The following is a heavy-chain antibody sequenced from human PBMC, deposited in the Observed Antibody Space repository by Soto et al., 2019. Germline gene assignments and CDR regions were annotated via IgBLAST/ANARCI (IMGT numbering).Heavy chain of an antibody. J-gene: IGHJ4*02. Sequence: PSETLSLTCTVSGGSLKNYYWSWIRLDPGKGLEWIGYIYYTGTTKYNASLKSRVTMSVDASNNEFSLKMTSMTAADTAIYYCARDSSNYASDYWGQGIQVTVSS. D-gene: IGHD3-10*01. CDR1: GGSLKNYY. V-gene: IGHV4-59*01. CDR2: IYYTGTT. CDR3: ARDSSNYASDY.